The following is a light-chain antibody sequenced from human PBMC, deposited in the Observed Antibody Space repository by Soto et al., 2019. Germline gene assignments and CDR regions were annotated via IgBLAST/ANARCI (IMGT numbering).Light chain of an antibody. CDR3: MQGIHWPLT. CDR1: QSLVYSDGNTY. Sequence: DVVMTQSPLSLPVTLGQPASISCRSSQSLVYSDGNTYLNWFQQRPGQSPRRLSYNVSDRDSGVPDRFSGSGSGTDFTLKISRVEAEDVGVYFCMQGIHWPLTFGQGTKLEIK. CDR2: NVS. V-gene: IGKV2-30*01. J-gene: IGKJ2*01.